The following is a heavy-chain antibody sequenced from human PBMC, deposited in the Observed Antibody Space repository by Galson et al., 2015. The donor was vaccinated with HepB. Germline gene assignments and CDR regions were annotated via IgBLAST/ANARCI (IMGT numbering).Heavy chain of an antibody. V-gene: IGHV1-69*13. J-gene: IGHJ3*02. Sequence: SVKVSCKASGGTFSSYAISWVRQAPGQGLEWMGGIIPIFGTANYAQKFQGRVTITADESTSTAYMELSSLRSEDTAVYYCATTTNYYDSRVAFDIWGQGTMVTVSS. CDR2: IIPIFGTA. D-gene: IGHD3-22*01. CDR1: GGTFSSYA. CDR3: ATTTNYYDSRVAFDI.